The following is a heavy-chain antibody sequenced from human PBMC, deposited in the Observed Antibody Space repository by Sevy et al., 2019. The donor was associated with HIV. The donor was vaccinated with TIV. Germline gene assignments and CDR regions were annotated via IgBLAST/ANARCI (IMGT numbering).Heavy chain of an antibody. CDR1: GFTFSSYA. D-gene: IGHD2-15*01. Sequence: GGSLRLSCAASGFTFSSYAMTWVRQAPGKGLEWVSGISASATSTYYADSVKGRFNISRDNSKNTLYLQINSLRAEDTAVYYCAKLSCSDGNCFSIDYWGQGTLVTVSS. J-gene: IGHJ4*02. CDR2: ISASATST. CDR3: AKLSCSDGNCFSIDY. V-gene: IGHV3-23*01.